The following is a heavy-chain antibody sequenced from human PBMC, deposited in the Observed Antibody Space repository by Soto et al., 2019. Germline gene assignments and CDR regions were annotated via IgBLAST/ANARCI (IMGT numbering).Heavy chain of an antibody. V-gene: IGHV4-59*01. Sequence: AETLSLTCTVSGVSISSYYWSWIRQPPGKGLEWIGYIYYSGSTNYNPSLKSRVTISVDTPKNQFSLKLSSVTAADTAVYYCARATRGYYGSGSRLNWFDPWGQGTLVTVSS. J-gene: IGHJ5*02. D-gene: IGHD3-10*01. CDR2: IYYSGST. CDR1: GVSISSYY. CDR3: ARATRGYYGSGSRLNWFDP.